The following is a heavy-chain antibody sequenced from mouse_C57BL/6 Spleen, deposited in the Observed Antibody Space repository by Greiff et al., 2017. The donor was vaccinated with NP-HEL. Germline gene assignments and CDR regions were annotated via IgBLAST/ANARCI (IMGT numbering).Heavy chain of an antibody. Sequence: VQLQQPGAELVRPGTSVKLSCKASGYTFTSYWMHWVKQRPGQGLEWIGVIDPSDSYTNYNQKFKGKATLTVDTSSSTAYMQLSSLTSEDSAVYYCARLGGNPFAYWGQGTLVTVSA. CDR3: ARLGGNPFAY. J-gene: IGHJ3*01. CDR1: GYTFTSYW. D-gene: IGHD2-1*01. V-gene: IGHV1-59*01. CDR2: IDPSDSYT.